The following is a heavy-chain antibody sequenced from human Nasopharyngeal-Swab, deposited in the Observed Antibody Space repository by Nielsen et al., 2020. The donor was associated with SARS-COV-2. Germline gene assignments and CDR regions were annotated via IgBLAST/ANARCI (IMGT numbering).Heavy chain of an antibody. CDR3: ARDPLSSWQAIGNWYFDL. D-gene: IGHD6-13*01. V-gene: IGHV3-21*01. J-gene: IGHJ2*01. CDR2: VSSTSSYI. CDR1: GFTFSDYS. Sequence: GESLKISCAASGFTFSDYSMNWVRQAPGKGLEWVSSVSSTSSYIYYADSLKGRFTISRDNAKNSLYLQLNSLRAEDTAVYYCARDPLSSWQAIGNWYFDLWGRGTLVTVSS.